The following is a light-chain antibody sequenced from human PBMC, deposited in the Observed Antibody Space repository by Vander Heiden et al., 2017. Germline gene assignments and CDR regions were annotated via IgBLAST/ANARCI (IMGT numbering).Light chain of an antibody. Sequence: SYELTQPPSVSVSPGQTASITCSGDNLGDKYACWYQQKPGQSPVLVIYQDNKRPSGIPERFSGSNSGNTATLTISGTQAMDEADYYCQAWDSSWEVFGGGTKLTVL. CDR3: QAWDSSWEV. J-gene: IGLJ2*01. V-gene: IGLV3-1*01. CDR2: QDN. CDR1: NLGDKY.